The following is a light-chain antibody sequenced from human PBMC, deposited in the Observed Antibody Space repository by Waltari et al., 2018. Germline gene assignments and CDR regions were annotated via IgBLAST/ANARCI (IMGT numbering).Light chain of an antibody. CDR3: CSYTISDTYV. Sequence: QSALTQPASVSGSPGQSTTLSCTGTSSDIVAYTYVSWYQQNPGKAPKIMIYEVTKRPSGVSDRFSGSKSGNTASLTISGLQSEDEADYYCCSYTISDTYVFGTGTKVTVL. V-gene: IGLV2-14*01. CDR1: SSDIVAYTY. J-gene: IGLJ1*01. CDR2: EVT.